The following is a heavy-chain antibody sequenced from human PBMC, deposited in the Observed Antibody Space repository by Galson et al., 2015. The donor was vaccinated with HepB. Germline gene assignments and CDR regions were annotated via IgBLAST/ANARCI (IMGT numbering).Heavy chain of an antibody. CDR2: IKQDGSEK. J-gene: IGHJ4*02. CDR1: GFTFSSYW. Sequence: SLRLSCAASGFTFSSYWMSWVRQAPGKGLEWVANIKQDGSEKYYVDSVKGRFTISRDNAKNSLYLQMNSLRAEDTAVYYCARAPITMVRGASYFDYWGQGTLVTVSS. D-gene: IGHD3-10*01. CDR3: ARAPITMVRGASYFDY. V-gene: IGHV3-7*03.